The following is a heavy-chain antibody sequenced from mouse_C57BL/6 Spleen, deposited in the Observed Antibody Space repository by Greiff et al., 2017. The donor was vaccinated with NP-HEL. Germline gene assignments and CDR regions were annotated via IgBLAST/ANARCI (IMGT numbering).Heavy chain of an antibody. V-gene: IGHV1-69*01. CDR3: AGGGNPWFAY. Sequence: QVQLKQPGAELVMPGASVKLSCKASGYTFTSYWMHWVKQRPGQGLEWIGEIDPSDSYTNYNQKFKGKSTLTVDKSSSTAYMQLSSLTSEDSAVYYCAGGGNPWFAYWGQGTLVTVSA. J-gene: IGHJ3*01. D-gene: IGHD2-1*01. CDR2: IDPSDSYT. CDR1: GYTFTSYW.